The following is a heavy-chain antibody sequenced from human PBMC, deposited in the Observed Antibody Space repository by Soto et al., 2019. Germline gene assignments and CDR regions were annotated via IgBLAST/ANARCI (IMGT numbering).Heavy chain of an antibody. D-gene: IGHD1-26*01. J-gene: IGHJ3*02. V-gene: IGHV3-30*04. CDR3: ARRSFPYSGSPLEPWSDALDI. CDR2: ISYNGNNK. CDR1: GFSISTYA. Sequence: QVQLVESGGGVVQPGRSLRLSCAAPGFSISTYALHWVRQAPGKGPEWVAIISYNGNNKHYADSVKGRFTISRDNSKNTVDLQMNSLRVEDTAMYYCARRSFPYSGSPLEPWSDALDIWGQGTMVTVSS.